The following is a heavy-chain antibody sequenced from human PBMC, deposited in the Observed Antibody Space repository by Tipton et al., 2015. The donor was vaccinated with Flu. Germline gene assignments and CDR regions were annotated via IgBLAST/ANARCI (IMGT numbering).Heavy chain of an antibody. V-gene: IGHV4-38-2*01. Sequence: TLSLTCAVSGYDISDGYYWGWIRQPPGKGLEWIGSFYHHGGSTYYNLSLKTRVTISLDTSKNQFSLKLSSVTAADTAVYYCARAGSYKGYFDYWGQGTLVTVSS. CDR3: ARAGSYKGYFDY. J-gene: IGHJ4*02. CDR2: FYHHGGST. D-gene: IGHD1-26*01. CDR1: GYDISDGYY.